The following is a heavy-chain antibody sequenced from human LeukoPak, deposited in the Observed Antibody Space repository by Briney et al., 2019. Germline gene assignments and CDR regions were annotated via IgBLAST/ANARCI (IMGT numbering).Heavy chain of an antibody. CDR2: ISGSGGST. J-gene: IGHJ3*02. D-gene: IGHD3-22*01. V-gene: IGHV3-23*01. Sequence: GGSLRLSCAASGFTFSSYWMSWVRQAPGKGLEWVSAISGSGGSTYYADSVKGRFTISRDNSKNTLYLQMNSLRAEDTAVYYCAKEGYYDSSGYYPSLRAFDIRGQGTMVTVSS. CDR1: GFTFSSYW. CDR3: AKEGYYDSSGYYPSLRAFDI.